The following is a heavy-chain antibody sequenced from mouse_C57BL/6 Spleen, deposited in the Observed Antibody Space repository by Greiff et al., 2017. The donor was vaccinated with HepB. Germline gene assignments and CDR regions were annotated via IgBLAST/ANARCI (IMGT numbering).Heavy chain of an antibody. CDR1: GYSITSGYY. J-gene: IGHJ4*01. Sequence: EVQRVESGPGLVKPSQSLSLTCSVTGYSITSGYYWNWIRQFPGNKLEWMGYISYDGSNNYNPSLKNRISITRDTSKNQFFLKLNSVTTEDTATYYCARKEFYYYGSSYYYAMDYWGQGTSVTVSS. CDR3: ARKEFYYYGSSYYYAMDY. CDR2: ISYDGSN. D-gene: IGHD1-1*01. V-gene: IGHV3-6*01.